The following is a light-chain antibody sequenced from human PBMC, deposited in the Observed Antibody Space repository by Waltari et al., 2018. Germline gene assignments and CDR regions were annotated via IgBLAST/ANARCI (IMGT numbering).Light chain of an antibody. CDR2: GNR. CDR3: QSYDSSLSGWV. V-gene: IGLV1-40*01. CDR1: STNLGAGYD. Sequence: QSVLTQPPSVSGAPGQRVTISCTGSSTNLGAGYDVPRYQQLPGTAPKLLSYGNRNRPSGVPDRFSGSKSGTSASLAITGLQAEDEADYYCQSYDSSLSGWVFGGGTKLTVL. J-gene: IGLJ3*02.